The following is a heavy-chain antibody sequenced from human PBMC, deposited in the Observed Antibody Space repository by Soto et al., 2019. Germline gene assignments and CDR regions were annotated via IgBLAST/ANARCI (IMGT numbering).Heavy chain of an antibody. CDR3: ARQAALRPY. CDR2: ISYDGSNK. D-gene: IGHD2-15*01. Sequence: QVQLVESGGGVVQPGRSPRLSCAASGFTFSSYAMHWVRQAPGKGLEWVAVISYDGSNKYYADSVKGRFTISRDNSKNTLYLQMNSLRAEDTAVYYCARQAALRPYWGQGTLVTVSS. V-gene: IGHV3-30-3*01. J-gene: IGHJ4*02. CDR1: GFTFSSYA.